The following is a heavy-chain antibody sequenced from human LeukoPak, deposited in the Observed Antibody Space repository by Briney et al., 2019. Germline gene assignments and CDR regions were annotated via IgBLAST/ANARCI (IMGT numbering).Heavy chain of an antibody. J-gene: IGHJ4*02. Sequence: GGSLRLSCAASGFTVSSNYMSWVRQAPGKGLEWVSVISGSGGSTYYADSVKGRFTISRDNSKNTLYLQMNSLRAEDTAVYYCAKRGFYDSSGYYLDFWGQGTLVIVSS. CDR3: AKRGFYDSSGYYLDF. CDR1: GFTVSSNY. CDR2: ISGSGGST. D-gene: IGHD3-22*01. V-gene: IGHV3-23*01.